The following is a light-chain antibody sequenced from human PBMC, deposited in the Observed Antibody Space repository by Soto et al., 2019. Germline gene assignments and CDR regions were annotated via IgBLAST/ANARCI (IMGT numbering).Light chain of an antibody. CDR1: QSVSRW. CDR3: QQYNLYLSYT. CDR2: DAS. Sequence: DIQITQSPSTLSASVGDRVTITCRATQSVSRWLAWYQQKPGRAPTLLIYDASTWESGVPSRFSGGGSGTQFTLTISSLQPEDFATYYCQQYNLYLSYTFGQGTKLQIK. V-gene: IGKV1-5*01. J-gene: IGKJ2*01.